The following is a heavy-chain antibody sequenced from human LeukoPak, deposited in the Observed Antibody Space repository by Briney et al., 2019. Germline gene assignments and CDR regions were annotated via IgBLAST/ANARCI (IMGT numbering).Heavy chain of an antibody. CDR3: ARVSGYSSSWSPKYYYGMDV. CDR1: GFTFSSYA. J-gene: IGHJ6*02. CDR2: IYYSGST. V-gene: IGHV4-59*01. Sequence: GSLRLACEASGFTFSSYAMSWVRQVPGKGLEWIGYIYYSGSTNYNPSLKSRVTISVDTSKNQFSLKLSSVTAADTAVYYCARVSGYSSSWSPKYYYGMDVWGQGTTVTVSS. D-gene: IGHD6-13*01.